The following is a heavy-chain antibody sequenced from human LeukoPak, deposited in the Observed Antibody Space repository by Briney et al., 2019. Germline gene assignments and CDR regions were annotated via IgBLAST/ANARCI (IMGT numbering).Heavy chain of an antibody. V-gene: IGHV4-59*01. CDR2: IYYSGST. CDR1: GGSITNNW. CDR3: ARRMTTVDDAFDI. J-gene: IGHJ3*02. D-gene: IGHD4-23*01. Sequence: PSGTLSLTCAVSGGSITNNWWSWIRQPPGKGLEWIGYIYYSGSTNYNPSLKSRVTISVDTSKNQFSLKLSSVTAADTAVYYCARRMTTVDDAFDIWGQGTMVTVSS.